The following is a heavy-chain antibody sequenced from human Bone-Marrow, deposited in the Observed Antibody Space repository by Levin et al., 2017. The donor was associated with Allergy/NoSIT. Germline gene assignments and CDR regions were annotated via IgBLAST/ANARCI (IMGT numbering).Heavy chain of an antibody. V-gene: IGHV3-9*02. CDR1: GLAPNTYA. Sequence: GGSLRLSCVTSGLAPNTYAMHWVRQAPGKGLEWVSGIFLDGSGTGYADSVKGRFFTSRDNAKNSLFLQMNSLRTEDTALYYCTRDLRPGGADVWGLGTSVTVSS. CDR2: IFLDGSGT. D-gene: IGHD3-10*01. J-gene: IGHJ6*02. CDR3: TRDLRPGGADV.